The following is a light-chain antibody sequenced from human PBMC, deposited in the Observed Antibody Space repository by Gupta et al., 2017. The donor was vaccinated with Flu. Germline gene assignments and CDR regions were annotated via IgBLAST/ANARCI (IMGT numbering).Light chain of an antibody. CDR2: LGS. V-gene: IGKV2-28*01. CDR1: QSLLHSNGYNY. CDR3: MQTLQTPFT. J-gene: IGKJ4*01. Sequence: DIVVIQSPLSLPATPGEPASISCRSSQSLLHSNGYNYLDWYLQKPGQTPQLLIYLGSNRASGVPDRFSGSGSGTDFTLKISRVEAEDVGVYYCMQTLQTPFTFGGGTKVEIK.